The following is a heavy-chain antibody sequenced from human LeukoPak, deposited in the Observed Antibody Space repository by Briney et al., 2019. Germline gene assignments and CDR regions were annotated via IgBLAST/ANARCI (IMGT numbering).Heavy chain of an antibody. Sequence: GASVKVSCKTSAYTFTGYFMHWVRHAPGQGLERMGWINPKNGGTKYAQNFQGRVIMTRDTSISTAYMELTMRSDDTAVYYCVRSSGYDRFDYWGQGTLVTVSS. D-gene: IGHD5-12*01. CDR2: INPKNGGT. J-gene: IGHJ4*02. CDR1: AYTFTGYF. V-gene: IGHV1-2*02. CDR3: VRSSGYDRFDY.